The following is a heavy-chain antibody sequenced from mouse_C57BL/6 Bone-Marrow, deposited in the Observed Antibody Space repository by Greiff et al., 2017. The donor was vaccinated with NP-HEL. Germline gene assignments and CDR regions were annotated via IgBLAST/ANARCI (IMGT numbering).Heavy chain of an antibody. D-gene: IGHD2-3*01. Sequence: QVQLQQSGPELVKPGASVKISCTASGYAFSSSWMNWVKQRPGKGLEWIGRIYPGDGDTNYTGKFKGKATLTADKSSSTAYMQLSSLTSEDSAVYFCARSYDGYFSWFAYWGQGTLVTVSA. CDR3: ARSYDGYFSWFAY. CDR1: GYAFSSSW. J-gene: IGHJ3*01. CDR2: IYPGDGDT. V-gene: IGHV1-82*01.